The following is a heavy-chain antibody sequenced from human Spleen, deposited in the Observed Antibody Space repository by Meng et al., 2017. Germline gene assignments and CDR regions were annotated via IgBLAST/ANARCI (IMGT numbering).Heavy chain of an antibody. J-gene: IGHJ4*02. CDR1: GFTFSDYY. V-gene: IGHV3-30*03. D-gene: IGHD3-22*01. CDR3: ARGPIVVQLDY. Sequence: GGSLRLSGAASGFTFSDYYMSWIRQAPGKGLEWVAVISYDGNDKYYADSVKGRLTISRDNSKNTLYLQMNSLGPENTAVYFCARGPIVVQLDYWGQGTLVTVSS. CDR2: ISYDGNDK.